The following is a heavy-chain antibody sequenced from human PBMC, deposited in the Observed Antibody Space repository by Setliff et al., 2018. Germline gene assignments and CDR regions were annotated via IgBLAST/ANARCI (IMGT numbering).Heavy chain of an antibody. V-gene: IGHV1-3*01. CDR2: ISGGNGNT. CDR3: ARLQAIFGVFKDGDWFDP. Sequence: ASVKVSCKASGYTFTNYAMHWVRQAPGQRLEWLGWISGGNGNTKYSQKFQGRVTITRDTSASTGYMELSSLRSEDTAVYYCARLQAIFGVFKDGDWFDPWGQGTLVTSPQ. CDR1: GYTFTNYA. D-gene: IGHD3-3*01. J-gene: IGHJ5*02.